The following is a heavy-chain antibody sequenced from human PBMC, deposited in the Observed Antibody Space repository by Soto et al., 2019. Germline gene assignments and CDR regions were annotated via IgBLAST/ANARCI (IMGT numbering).Heavy chain of an antibody. V-gene: IGHV1-69*13. CDR1: GYTFTGYY. CDR3: ARGRDIVVVPAATWFDP. D-gene: IGHD2-2*01. Sequence: GASVKVSCKASGYTFTGYYMHWVRQAPGQGLEWMGGIIPIFGTANYAQKFQGRVTITADESTSTAYMELSSLRSEDTAVYYCARGRDIVVVPAATWFDPWGQGTLVTVSS. J-gene: IGHJ5*02. CDR2: IIPIFGTA.